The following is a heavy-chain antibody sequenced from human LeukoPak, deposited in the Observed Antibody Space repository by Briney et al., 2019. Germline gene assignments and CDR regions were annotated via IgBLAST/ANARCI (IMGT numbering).Heavy chain of an antibody. Sequence: PGGSLRLSCAASGFSFTIYGMHWVRQAPLKGLEWLAAISYDGRNQNYADSVKGRFTIFRDNSQNTLYLQMNSLRAEDTAVYYCATVFGYDGSGSSDYWGQGALVTVSS. CDR2: ISYDGRNQ. CDR1: GFSFTIYG. J-gene: IGHJ4*02. V-gene: IGHV3-30*03. D-gene: IGHD3-10*01. CDR3: ATVFGYDGSGSSDY.